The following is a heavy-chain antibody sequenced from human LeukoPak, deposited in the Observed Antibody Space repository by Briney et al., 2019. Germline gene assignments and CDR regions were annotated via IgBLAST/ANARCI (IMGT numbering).Heavy chain of an antibody. D-gene: IGHD3-16*01. CDR1: GFTFSSFG. V-gene: IGHV3-48*03. CDR2: ISSSGSPI. J-gene: IGHJ4*02. Sequence: PGGSLRLSCAASGFTFSSFGMSWVRQAPGKGLEWVSYISSSGSPIYYADSVRGRFTISRDNAKNSIYLQMNSLRGEDTALYYCAREISRFGIWGQGTLVTVSS. CDR3: AREISRFGI.